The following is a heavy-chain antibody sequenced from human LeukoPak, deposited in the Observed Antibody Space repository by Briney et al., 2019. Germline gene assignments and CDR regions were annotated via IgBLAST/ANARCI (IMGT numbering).Heavy chain of an antibody. V-gene: IGHV3-23*01. CDR2: ISGSGGST. Sequence: GGSLRLSCAASGFTFSSYAMSWVRQAPGKGLEWVSAISGSGGSTYYADSVKGRFTISRDNSKNALYLQMNSLRAEDTAVYYCAKDLSLGLVADFDYWGQGTLVTVSS. D-gene: IGHD2-21*01. CDR3: AKDLSLGLVADFDY. CDR1: GFTFSSYA. J-gene: IGHJ4*02.